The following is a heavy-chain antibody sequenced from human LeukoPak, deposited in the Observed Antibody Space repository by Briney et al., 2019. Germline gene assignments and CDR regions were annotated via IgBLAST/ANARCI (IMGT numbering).Heavy chain of an antibody. J-gene: IGHJ5*02. CDR2: TYYRSKWYN. Sequence: SQTVPLTFAISGDSVSSNIAAWNWIRQSPSRGLEWLGRTYYRSKWYNDSAVSVKSRITINPDTSTNHFSLQLNSVTPENTAIYYCAGSSFHKIMIPFGEGPNNWFDHWGQGALVTVSS. CDR1: GDSVSSNIAA. CDR3: AGSSFHKIMIPFGEGPNNWFDH. D-gene: IGHD3-16*01. V-gene: IGHV6-1*01.